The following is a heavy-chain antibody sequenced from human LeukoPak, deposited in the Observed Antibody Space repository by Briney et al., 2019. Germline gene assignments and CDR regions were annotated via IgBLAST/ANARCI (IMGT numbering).Heavy chain of an antibody. CDR2: INPNSGGT. CDR1: GYTFTGYY. J-gene: IGHJ4*02. CDR3: ARDSGYSSGWYFAY. V-gene: IGHV1-2*02. Sequence: ASVKVSCKASGYTFTGYYMHWVRQAPGQGLEWMGWINPNSGGTNYAQKFQGRVTMTRDTSISTAYMELSRLRSDDTAVYYCARDSGYSSGWYFAYWGQGTLVTVS. D-gene: IGHD6-19*01.